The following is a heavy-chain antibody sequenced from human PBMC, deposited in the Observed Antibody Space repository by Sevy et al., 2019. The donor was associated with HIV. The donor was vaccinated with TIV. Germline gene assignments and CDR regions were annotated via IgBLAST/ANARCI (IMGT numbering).Heavy chain of an antibody. CDR2: ISYDGRNK. V-gene: IGHV3-30*18. D-gene: IGHD3-9*01. CDR1: GIIFTTSG. Sequence: GESLKISCAVSGIIFTTSGMHWVRQAPGKGLEWVAVISYDGRNKFYGASVKGRFTISRDNSKNILFLQMNSLRAEDTAVYYCAKDFTGYNGMDVWGQGTMVTVSS. CDR3: AKDFTGYNGMDV. J-gene: IGHJ6*02.